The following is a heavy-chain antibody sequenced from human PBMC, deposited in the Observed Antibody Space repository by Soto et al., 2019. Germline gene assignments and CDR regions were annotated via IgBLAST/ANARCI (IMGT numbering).Heavy chain of an antibody. Sequence: ASVKVSCKASGYTFTGYYMHWVRQAPGQGLEWMGWINPNSGGTNYAQKFQGWVTMTRDTSISTAYMELSSLRSEDTAVYYCARVQDYGHHYFDYWGQGTLVTVSS. CDR2: INPNSGGT. D-gene: IGHD4-17*01. V-gene: IGHV1-2*04. J-gene: IGHJ4*02. CDR3: ARVQDYGHHYFDY. CDR1: GYTFTGYY.